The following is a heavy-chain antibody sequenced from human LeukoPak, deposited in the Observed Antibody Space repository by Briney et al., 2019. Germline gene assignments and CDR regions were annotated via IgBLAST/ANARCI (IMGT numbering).Heavy chain of an antibody. CDR2: ISSNGGST. V-gene: IGHV3-64*01. CDR3: ARGYSSGWYALWYFDL. CDR1: GFTYSSYA. Sequence: GGSLRLSCTASGFTYSSYAMSWVRQAPGKGLEWVSSISSNGGSTYYANSVKGRFTVSRDNSKNTLYLQMGSLRAEDMAVYYCARGYSSGWYALWYFDLWGRGTLVTVSS. D-gene: IGHD6-19*01. J-gene: IGHJ2*01.